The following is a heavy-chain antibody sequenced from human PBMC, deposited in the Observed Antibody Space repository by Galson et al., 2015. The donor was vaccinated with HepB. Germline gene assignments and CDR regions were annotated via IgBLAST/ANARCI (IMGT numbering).Heavy chain of an antibody. CDR2: INHRGST. Sequence: ETLSLTCAVYGGSFNGFFCTWIRQSPGKGLEWIGEINHRGSTNYNPSLKSRVTMSLNMSKNQFSLKLTSVTAADSAVYYCAREGLFDCSSTSCYGYYYYVDVWGTGTTVTVSS. CDR3: AREGLFDCSSTSCYGYYYYVDV. CDR1: GGSFNGFF. D-gene: IGHD2-2*01. J-gene: IGHJ6*03. V-gene: IGHV4-34*01.